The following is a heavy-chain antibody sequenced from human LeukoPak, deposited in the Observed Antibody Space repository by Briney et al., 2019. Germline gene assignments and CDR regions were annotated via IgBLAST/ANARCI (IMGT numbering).Heavy chain of an antibody. D-gene: IGHD3-10*01. CDR2: IRSKANNYAT. Sequence: PGGSLKLSCAASGFTFSGSAMHWVRQASGKGLEWVGRIRSKANNYATSYAASVKGRFTISRDDSNNTASLQMNSLKTEDTAVYYCAAAFGTAFDIWAQGTMVTVSS. J-gene: IGHJ3*02. V-gene: IGHV3-73*01. CDR1: GFTFSGSA. CDR3: AAAFGTAFDI.